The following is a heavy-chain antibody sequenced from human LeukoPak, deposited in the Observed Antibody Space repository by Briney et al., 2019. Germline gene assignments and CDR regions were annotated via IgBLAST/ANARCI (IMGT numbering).Heavy chain of an antibody. Sequence: GGSLRLSCAASGITFSSYSVNWIRQAPGKGLEWVSSISSRSSYMYYADSVKGRFTISRDNAKNSLYLQMNSLRAEDTAVYYCATMPGNYFGSGSYPNPDYWGQGTLVTVSS. CDR2: ISSRSSYM. V-gene: IGHV3-21*01. J-gene: IGHJ4*02. CDR1: GITFSSYS. CDR3: ATMPGNYFGSGSYPNPDY. D-gene: IGHD3-10*01.